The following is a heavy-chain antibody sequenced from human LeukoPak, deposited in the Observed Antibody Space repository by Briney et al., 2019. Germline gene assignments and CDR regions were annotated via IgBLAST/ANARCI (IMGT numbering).Heavy chain of an antibody. CDR3: ARNYGGKFDY. CDR2: IYYSGST. V-gene: IGHV4-59*01. Sequence: PSETLSLTCSVSVGSITSYYWSWIRQPPGKGLEWIGYIYYSGSTNYNPSLKSRVTISVDTSKNQFSLKLSSVTATDTAVYYCARNYGGKFDYWGQGILVTVSS. J-gene: IGHJ4*02. D-gene: IGHD4-23*01. CDR1: VGSITSYY.